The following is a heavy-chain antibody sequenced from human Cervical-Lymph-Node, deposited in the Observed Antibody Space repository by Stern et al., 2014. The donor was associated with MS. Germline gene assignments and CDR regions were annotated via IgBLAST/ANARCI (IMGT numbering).Heavy chain of an antibody. CDR2: ISSLSNYI. D-gene: IGHD3-16*01. Sequence: EVQLVESGGGPVKPGGSLRLSCAGSGFAFSSYTMNWVRQAPGKGLEWVGCISSLSNYIYYADSVRGRFTISRDNAKNSVILQMDSLTADDSAIYYCARGGGYNNAYIGAFWGQGTQVTVSS. J-gene: IGHJ4*02. CDR3: ARGGGYNNAYIGAF. V-gene: IGHV3-21*01. CDR1: GFAFSSYT.